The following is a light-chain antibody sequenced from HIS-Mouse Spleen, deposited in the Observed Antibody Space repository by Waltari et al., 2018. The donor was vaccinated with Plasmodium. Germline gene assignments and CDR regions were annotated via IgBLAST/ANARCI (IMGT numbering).Light chain of an antibody. CDR2: GAS. Sequence: VLTQSPGTLSLSPGDRATLSCRASQSVSSSYLAWYQQKPGQAPRLLIYGASSRATGIPDRFSGSGSGTDFTLTISRLEPEDFAVYYCQQYGSSRFTFGPGTKVDIK. J-gene: IGKJ3*01. CDR3: QQYGSSRFT. V-gene: IGKV3-20*01. CDR1: QSVSSSY.